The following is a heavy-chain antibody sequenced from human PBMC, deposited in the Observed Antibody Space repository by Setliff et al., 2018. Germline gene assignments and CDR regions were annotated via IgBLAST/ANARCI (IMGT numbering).Heavy chain of an antibody. CDR2: IRYNGADK. CDR1: GFTFSGYG. Sequence: HPGGSLRLSCAASGFTFSGYGMHWVRQAPGRGLEWVAFIRYNGADKYYADSVKGRFTISRDNSQNTLHLQMDSLRPEDTAIYYCAKHVPGYCSSTSCYGRDFDYWGQGTLVTVSS. J-gene: IGHJ4*02. D-gene: IGHD2-2*01. V-gene: IGHV3-30*02. CDR3: AKHVPGYCSSTSCYGRDFDY.